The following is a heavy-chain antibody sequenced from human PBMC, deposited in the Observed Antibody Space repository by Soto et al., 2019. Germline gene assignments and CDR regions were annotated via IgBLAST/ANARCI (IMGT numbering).Heavy chain of an antibody. D-gene: IGHD2-2*01. CDR1: GFTFSNSW. J-gene: IGHJ4*02. CDR3: VKVLARGVGVPRFYFDS. CDR2: INADGTST. Sequence: PGGSLRLSGAASGFTFSNSWIHWVRQVSGKGLEWVSRINADGTSTSYADSVKGRFTISRDNAKNTPYLHVNSLRAEDTAVYYCVKVLARGVGVPRFYFDSWGQGALVTVSS. V-gene: IGHV3-74*01.